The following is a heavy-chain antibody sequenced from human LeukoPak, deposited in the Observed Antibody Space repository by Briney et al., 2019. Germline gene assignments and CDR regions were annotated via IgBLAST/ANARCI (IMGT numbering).Heavy chain of an antibody. CDR3: ARDSNDHTWGTYPYFFDF. D-gene: IGHD3-16*01. V-gene: IGHV3-48*01. CDR2: ISSGSGTI. Sequence: GSLRLSCATSGFTFSNYNMNWVRQAPGKGLEWVSYISSGSGTIYYADSVKGRFTISRDNAKNSLYLQMNSLRADDTAVYYCARDSNDHTWGTYPYFFDFWGQGTLVTVSP. CDR1: GFTFSNYN. J-gene: IGHJ4*02.